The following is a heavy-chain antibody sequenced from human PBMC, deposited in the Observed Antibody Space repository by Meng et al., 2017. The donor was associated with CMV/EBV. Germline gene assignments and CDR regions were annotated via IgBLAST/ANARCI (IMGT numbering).Heavy chain of an antibody. J-gene: IGHJ4*02. CDR2: IYYSGST. CDR1: GGSISSYY. V-gene: IGHV4-59*01. Sequence: CTVSGGSISSYYWSWIRQPPGKGLEWIGYIYYSGSTNYNPSLKSRVTISVDTSKNQFSLKLSSVTAADTAVYYCARGKRYSSSWYPSFDYWGQGTLVTVSS. CDR3: ARGKRYSSSWYPSFDY. D-gene: IGHD6-13*01.